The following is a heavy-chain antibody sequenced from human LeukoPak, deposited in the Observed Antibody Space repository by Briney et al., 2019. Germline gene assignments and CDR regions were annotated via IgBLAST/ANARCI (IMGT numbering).Heavy chain of an antibody. CDR1: FSSISSSSYY. V-gene: IGHV4-39*07. J-gene: IGHJ4*02. D-gene: IGHD5-12*01. CDR3: ARKDPGYSGYSDFDY. Sequence: PSKTLSITCTVTFSSISSSSYYWGWIRQPPGKGLEWIGSIYYSGSTYYNPSLKSRATISLDTSKNQFSLKLSSVTAADTASYYCARKDPGYSGYSDFDYWRQGTLVTVCS. CDR2: IYYSGST.